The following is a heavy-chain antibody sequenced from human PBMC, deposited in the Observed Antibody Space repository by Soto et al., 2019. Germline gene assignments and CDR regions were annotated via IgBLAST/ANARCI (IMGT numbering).Heavy chain of an antibody. J-gene: IGHJ4*02. D-gene: IGHD3-3*01. CDR2: ISAYNGNT. Sequence: ASVKVSCKASGYTFTSYGISWVRQAPGQGLEWMGWISAYNGNTNYAQKLQGRVTMTTDTSTSTAYMELRSLRSDDTAVYYCARKPGYDFWSGYYYFEYWGQGTLVTVSS. CDR3: ARKPGYDFWSGYYYFEY. CDR1: GYTFTSYG. V-gene: IGHV1-18*01.